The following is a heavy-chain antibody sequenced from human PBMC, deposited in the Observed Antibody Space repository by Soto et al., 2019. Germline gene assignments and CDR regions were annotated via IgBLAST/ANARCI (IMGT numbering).Heavy chain of an antibody. CDR2: ISGSGGST. V-gene: IGHV3-23*01. D-gene: IGHD3-9*01. CDR1: ELNFSSYA. CDR3: ANIPHRLSHAIFTGYPNTDAFDS. Sequence: GGSKRLSYAASELNFSSYAVSLIRQKQGKGLEWVSAISGSGGSTYFADSVKGRFTISRDNSKNTLYLQMNSLRAEDTAVYYCANIPHRLSHAIFTGYPNTDAFDSWGQGTMVTVSS. J-gene: IGHJ3*02.